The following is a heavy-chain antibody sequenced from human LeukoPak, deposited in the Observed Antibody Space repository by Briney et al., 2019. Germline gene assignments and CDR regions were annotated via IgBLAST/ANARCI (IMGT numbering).Heavy chain of an antibody. D-gene: IGHD2-21*02. CDR2: INVGNANT. V-gene: IGHV1-3*01. Sequence: GASVKVSCKASGYTFTTYAIHWVRQAPGQGLEWMGWINVGNANTRYSQKFQGRVTITRDTSASTAYIEMSSLRSEDTAVYYCARAYYGGDCYNDYWGQGTLVTVSS. J-gene: IGHJ4*02. CDR3: ARAYYGGDCYNDY. CDR1: GYTFTTYA.